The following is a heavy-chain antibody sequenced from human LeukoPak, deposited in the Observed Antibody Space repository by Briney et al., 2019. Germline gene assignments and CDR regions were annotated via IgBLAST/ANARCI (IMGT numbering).Heavy chain of an antibody. CDR1: GFTVSSNY. Sequence: GGSLRLSCAASGFTVSSNYMSWVRQAPGKGLEWVSIIYTGATTYYADSVKGRFTLSRDNSKNTLYLQMNSLRAEDTATYYCARVASRAFDYWGQGTLVTASS. J-gene: IGHJ4*02. CDR2: IYTGATT. CDR3: ARVASRAFDY. V-gene: IGHV3-66*01.